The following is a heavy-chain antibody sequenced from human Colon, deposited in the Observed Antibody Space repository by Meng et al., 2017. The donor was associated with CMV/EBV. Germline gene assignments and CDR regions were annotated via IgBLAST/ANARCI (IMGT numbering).Heavy chain of an antibody. CDR3: ARGSDYSNYVPIDS. CDR1: GYIFNHYG. V-gene: IGHV1-18*01. CDR2: ISGFNGKT. J-gene: IGHJ4*02. D-gene: IGHD4-11*01. Sequence: ASVKVSCKASGYIFNHYGLNWVRQAPGQGLEWLGWISGFNGKTYFAQNFQDRLTLTTDTSANTGYMELRGLTSDDTAVYYCARGSDYSNYVPIDSWGQGTLVKVS.